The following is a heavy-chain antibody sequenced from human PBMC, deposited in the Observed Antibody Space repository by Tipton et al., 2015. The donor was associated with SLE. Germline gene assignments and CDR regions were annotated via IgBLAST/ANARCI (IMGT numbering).Heavy chain of an antibody. V-gene: IGHV4-34*01. CDR3: ARLYGDYSAFDY. Sequence: TLSLTCTVSGGSISPHYWSWIRQRPGKGLEWIGEINHSGSTNHSGSTKYNPSLKSRVTISVDTSKNQFSLKLSSVTAADTAVYYCARLYGDYSAFDYWGQGTLVTVSS. CDR1: GGSISPHY. D-gene: IGHD4-17*01. CDR2: INHSGSTNHSGST. J-gene: IGHJ4*02.